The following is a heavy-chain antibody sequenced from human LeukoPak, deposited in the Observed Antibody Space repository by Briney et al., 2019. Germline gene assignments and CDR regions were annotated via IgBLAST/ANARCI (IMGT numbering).Heavy chain of an antibody. CDR1: GYTFTGYY. CDR2: INPNSGGT. Sequence: ASVKVSCKASGYTFTGYYMHWVRQAPGQGLEWMGRINPNSGGTNYAQKFQGRVTMTRDTSSNTAYMELSRLTSDDTAVYYCAREGEHYDRSGYYYSTYDYDYWGQGSLVTVSS. D-gene: IGHD3-22*01. J-gene: IGHJ4*02. CDR3: AREGEHYDRSGYYYSTYDYDY. V-gene: IGHV1-2*06.